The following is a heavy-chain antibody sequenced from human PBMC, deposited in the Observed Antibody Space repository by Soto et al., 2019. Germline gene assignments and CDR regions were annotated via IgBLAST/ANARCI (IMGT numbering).Heavy chain of an antibody. V-gene: IGHV4-28*01. CDR3: ARTVGATNNWFDP. CDR1: GYSISSSNW. D-gene: IGHD1-26*01. J-gene: IGHJ5*02. CDR2: IYYSGST. Sequence: ASETLSLTCAVSGYSISSSNWWGWIRQPPGKGLEWIGYIYYSGSTYYNPSLKSRVTMSVDTSKNQFSLKLSSVTAVDTAVYYCARTVGATNNWFDPWGQGTLVTVSS.